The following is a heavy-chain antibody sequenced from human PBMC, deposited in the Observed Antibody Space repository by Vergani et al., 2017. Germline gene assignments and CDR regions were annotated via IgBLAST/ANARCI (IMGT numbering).Heavy chain of an antibody. J-gene: IGHJ6*02. CDR2: ISSSGSTI. Sequence: EVQLVESGGGLVQTGGSLRLSCAASGFTFSSYEMNWVRQAPGKGLEWVSYISSSGSTIYYADSVKGRFTISRDNSKNTLYLQMNSLRAEDTAVYYCARDIHGMDVWGQGTTVTVSS. CDR3: ARDIHGMDV. CDR1: GFTFSSYE. V-gene: IGHV3-48*03.